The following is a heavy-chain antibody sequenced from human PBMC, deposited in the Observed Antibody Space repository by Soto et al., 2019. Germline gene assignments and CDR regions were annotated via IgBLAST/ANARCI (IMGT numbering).Heavy chain of an antibody. D-gene: IGHD3-3*01. CDR3: ARGQRFSDWFAP. CDR2: VYSSGGT. J-gene: IGHJ5*02. CDR1: GGSMSSYY. V-gene: IGHV4-4*07. Sequence: SETLSLTCTVSGGSMSSYYWTWVRQPAGKGLEWIGRVYSSGGTHYNPSLKSRVTISLDTSNNQFSLRLLSVIDAATAVYYCARGQRFSDWFAPWGQGTLVT.